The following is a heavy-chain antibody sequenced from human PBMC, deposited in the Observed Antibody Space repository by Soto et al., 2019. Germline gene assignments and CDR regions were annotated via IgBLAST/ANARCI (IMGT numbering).Heavy chain of an antibody. CDR1: GFTVSSNY. J-gene: IGHJ6*02. Sequence: TGGSLRLSCAASGFTVSSNYMSWVRQAPGKGLEWVSVICSGGSTYYADSVKGRFTISRDNSKNTLYLQMNSLRAEDTAVYYCAREVEDGMDVCGQGTTVTVSS. V-gene: IGHV3-53*01. CDR2: ICSGGST. D-gene: IGHD2-15*01. CDR3: AREVEDGMDV.